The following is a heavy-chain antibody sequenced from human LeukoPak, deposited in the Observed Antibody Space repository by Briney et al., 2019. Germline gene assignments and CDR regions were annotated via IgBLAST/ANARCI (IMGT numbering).Heavy chain of an antibody. V-gene: IGHV4-31*03. CDR3: ARRVVVVAATLIDP. CDR1: GGSIGSGGYY. CDR2: IYYSGST. Sequence: SQTLSLTCTVFGGSIGSGGYYWSWIRQHPGKGLEWIGYIYYSGSTYYNPSLKSRVTISVDTSKNQFSLKLSSVTAADTAVYYCARRVVVVAATLIDPWGQGTLVTVSS. D-gene: IGHD2-15*01. J-gene: IGHJ5*02.